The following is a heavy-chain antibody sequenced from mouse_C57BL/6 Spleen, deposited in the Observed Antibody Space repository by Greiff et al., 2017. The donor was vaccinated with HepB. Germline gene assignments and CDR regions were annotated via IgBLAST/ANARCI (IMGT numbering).Heavy chain of an antibody. V-gene: IGHV1-80*01. D-gene: IGHD2-1*01. CDR2: IYPGDGDT. J-gene: IGHJ2*01. Sequence: VQLQQSGAELVKPGASVKISCKASGYAFSSYWMNWVKQRPGKGLEWIGQIYPGDGDTNYNGKFKGKATLTADKSSSTAYMQLSSLTSEDSAVYFCARGYYGKGDFDYWGQGTTLTVSS. CDR3: ARGYYGKGDFDY. CDR1: GYAFSSYW.